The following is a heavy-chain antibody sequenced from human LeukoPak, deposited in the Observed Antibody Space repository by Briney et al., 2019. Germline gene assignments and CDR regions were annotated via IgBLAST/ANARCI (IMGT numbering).Heavy chain of an antibody. Sequence: GASVNVSCKVSGYSLTEVSMHWVRQAAGKGLERMGGFDPEDGETIYAQKFQGRVTMTEDTSTDTAYMELSSLRSEDTAVYYCATEKSRYDSSGYRAYDWGQGTLVTVSS. CDR2: FDPEDGET. CDR1: GYSLTEVS. D-gene: IGHD3-22*01. V-gene: IGHV1-24*01. CDR3: ATEKSRYDSSGYRAYD. J-gene: IGHJ4*02.